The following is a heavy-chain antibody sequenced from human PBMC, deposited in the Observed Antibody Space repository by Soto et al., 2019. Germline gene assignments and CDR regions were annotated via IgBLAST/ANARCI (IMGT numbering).Heavy chain of an antibody. D-gene: IGHD3-3*01. Sequence: SVKVSCKASAYPFTRYSIRWVRQAPGQGLEWMGWISGYNGDTEYSKNFQGRLTMTIDTSTTTASMELRSLRSDDTAVYYCARASLKIFGAPYGMDVWGQGTSVTVSS. CDR2: ISGYNGDT. V-gene: IGHV1-18*04. CDR3: ARASLKIFGAPYGMDV. J-gene: IGHJ6*02. CDR1: AYPFTRYS.